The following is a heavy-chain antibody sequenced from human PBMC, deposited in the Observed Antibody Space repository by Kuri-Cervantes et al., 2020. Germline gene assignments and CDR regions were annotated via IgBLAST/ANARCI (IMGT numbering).Heavy chain of an antibody. Sequence: GGSLRLSCAASGFTFSSYGMHWVRQAPGKGLEWVAIISYDGSSKYYADSVKGRFTISRDNSKNTLSLKMNSLRAEDTAVYYCAKDRSSGFGEPDYWGQGTLVTVSS. J-gene: IGHJ4*02. CDR3: AKDRSSGFGEPDY. V-gene: IGHV3-30*18. CDR1: GFTFSSYG. CDR2: ISYDGSSK. D-gene: IGHD3-10*01.